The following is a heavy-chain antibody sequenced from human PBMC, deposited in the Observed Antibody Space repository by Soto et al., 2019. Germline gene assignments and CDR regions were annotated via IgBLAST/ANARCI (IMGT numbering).Heavy chain of an antibody. CDR3: ARGLGSLPGGMDV. Sequence: SETLSLTCAVYGGSFSGYYWRWIRQPPGKGLEWIGEVDHSGSTNQNPSLKSRVTISLETSKNQFSLKLSSVTAADTGVYHCARGLGSLPGGMDVWGQGTTVTVSS. CDR1: GGSFSGYY. V-gene: IGHV4-34*01. J-gene: IGHJ6*02. CDR2: VDHSGST.